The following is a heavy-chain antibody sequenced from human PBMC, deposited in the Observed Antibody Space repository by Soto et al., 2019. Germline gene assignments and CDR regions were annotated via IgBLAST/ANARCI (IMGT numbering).Heavy chain of an antibody. J-gene: IGHJ4*02. D-gene: IGHD1-26*01. CDR3: ARSPQVWELLPPDFDY. Sequence: QVQLVQSGAEVKKPGSSVKVSCKASGGTFSSYAISWVRQSPGQGLEWMGGIILIFGTANYAQKFQGRVTITADESTSTAYMELSSLRSEDTAVYYCARSPQVWELLPPDFDYWGQGTLVTDSS. V-gene: IGHV1-69*01. CDR1: GGTFSSYA. CDR2: IILIFGTA.